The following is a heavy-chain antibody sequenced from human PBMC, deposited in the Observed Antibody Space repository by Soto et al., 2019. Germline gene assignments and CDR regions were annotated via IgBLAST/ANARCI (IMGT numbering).Heavy chain of an antibody. D-gene: IGHD3-3*01. CDR2: TYYRSKWYN. CDR3: ARGGRGTIFGVVIPPYYMDV. Sequence: PSQTLSLTCAISGDSVSSNSAAWNWIRQSPSRGLEWLGRTYYRSKWYNDYAVSVKSRITINPDTSKNQFSLQLNSVTPEDTAVYYCARGGRGTIFGVVIPPYYMDVWGKGTRVTVSS. J-gene: IGHJ6*03. V-gene: IGHV6-1*01. CDR1: GDSVSSNSAA.